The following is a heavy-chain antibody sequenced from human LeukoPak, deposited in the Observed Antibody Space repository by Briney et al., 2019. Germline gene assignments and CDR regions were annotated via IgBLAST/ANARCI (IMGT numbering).Heavy chain of an antibody. Sequence: SETLSLTCTVSGGSISSYYWSWIRQPPGKGLEWIGYIYYSGSTNYNPSLKSRVTISVDTSKNQFSLKLSSVTAADTAVYYCARHSYDSSGYYSGYYFDYWGRGTLVTVSS. CDR2: IYYSGST. J-gene: IGHJ4*02. CDR3: ARHSYDSSGYYSGYYFDY. CDR1: GGSISSYY. D-gene: IGHD3-22*01. V-gene: IGHV4-59*08.